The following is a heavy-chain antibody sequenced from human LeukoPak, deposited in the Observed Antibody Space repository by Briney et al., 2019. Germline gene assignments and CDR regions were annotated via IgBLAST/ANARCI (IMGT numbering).Heavy chain of an antibody. CDR1: GYSISSGYY. CDR3: ARHQRVLIDY. J-gene: IGHJ4*02. CDR2: IYHSGST. V-gene: IGHV4-38-2*02. D-gene: IGHD6-6*01. Sequence: SETLSLTCTVSGYSISSGYYWGWIRQPPGKGLEWIGSIYHSGSTYYNPSLKSRVTISVDTSKNQFSLKLSSVTAADTAVYYCARHQRVLIDYWGQGTLVTVSS.